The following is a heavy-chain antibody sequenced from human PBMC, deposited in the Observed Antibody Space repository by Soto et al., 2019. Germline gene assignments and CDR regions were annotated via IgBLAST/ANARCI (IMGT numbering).Heavy chain of an antibody. CDR3: ASGGAGANPFDS. CDR1: GFTFSSYG. D-gene: IGHD3-10*01. CDR2: IWHDGSNK. V-gene: IGHV3-33*01. Sequence: QVQLVEAGGGVVQPGRSLRLSCAASGFTFSSYGMHWVRQAPGKGLEWVAVIWHDGSNKYYADSVKGRFTISRDNSKNTLYLQMNSLRAEDTAVYYCASGGAGANPFDSWGQGTLVTVSS. J-gene: IGHJ4*02.